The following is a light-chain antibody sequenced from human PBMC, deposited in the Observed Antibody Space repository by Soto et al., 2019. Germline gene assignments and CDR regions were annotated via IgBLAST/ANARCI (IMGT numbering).Light chain of an antibody. CDR1: KLGDKY. CDR3: QAWDSSTAHVV. Sequence: SYELTQPPSVSVSPGQTASITCSGDKLGDKYACWYQQKPGQSPVLVIYQDSKRPSGIPERFSGSNSGNTATLTISGTQAMDEADCYCQAWDSSTAHVVFGGGTKLTVL. V-gene: IGLV3-1*01. CDR2: QDS. J-gene: IGLJ2*01.